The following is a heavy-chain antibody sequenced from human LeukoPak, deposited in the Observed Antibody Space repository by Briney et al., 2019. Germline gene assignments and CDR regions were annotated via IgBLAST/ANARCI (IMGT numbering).Heavy chain of an antibody. D-gene: IGHD6-19*01. V-gene: IGHV4-59*01. J-gene: IGHJ4*02. CDR1: GGSISTYY. CDR3: ARADRLGYSSDWRFDY. Sequence: SETLSLTCTVSGGSISTYYWSWIRQPPGKGLEWIGYIYYSGSTNYNPSLKSRVTISVDTSKNQFSLKLSSVIAADSAVYYCARADRLGYSSDWRFDYWGQGTLVTVSS. CDR2: IYYSGST.